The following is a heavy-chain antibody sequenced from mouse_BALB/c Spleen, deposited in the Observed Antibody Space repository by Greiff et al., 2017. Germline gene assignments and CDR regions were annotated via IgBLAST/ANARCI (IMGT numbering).Heavy chain of an antibody. CDR1: GYSFTSYW. CDR3: ARSRGAFDY. CDR2: IDPSDSET. V-gene: IGHV1S127*01. J-gene: IGHJ2*01. Sequence: QVHVKQSGPQLVRPGASVKISCKASGYSFTSYWMHWVKQRPGQGLEWIGMIDPSDSETRLNQKFKDKATLTVDKSSSTAYMQLSSPTSEDSAVYYCARSRGAFDYWGQGTTLTVSS.